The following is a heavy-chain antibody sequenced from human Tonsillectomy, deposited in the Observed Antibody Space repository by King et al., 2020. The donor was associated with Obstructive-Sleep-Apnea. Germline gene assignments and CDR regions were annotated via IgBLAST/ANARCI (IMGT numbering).Heavy chain of an antibody. Sequence: VQLVESGGGLVQPGGSLRLSCAASGFTLTNYAMSWFRLAPGKGLEWFSGISTSVRSTYNADSVKGRLTISRDTSKNTLYLQMNSLRAEDTAIYYCAKDPPPPLVRGDLGFDYWGQGTLVTVSS. CDR2: ISTSVRST. CDR1: GFTLTNYA. J-gene: IGHJ4*02. V-gene: IGHV3-23*04. CDR3: AKDPPPPLVRGDLGFDY. D-gene: IGHD3-10*01.